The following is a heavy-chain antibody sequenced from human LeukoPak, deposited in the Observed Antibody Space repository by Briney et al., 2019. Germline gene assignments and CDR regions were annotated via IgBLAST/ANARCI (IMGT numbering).Heavy chain of an antibody. Sequence: QPGGSLRLSCAASGFTFSDYYMTWIRQAPGKGLEWVSVIYSGGSTYYADSVKGRFTISRDNSKNTLYLQMNSLRAEDTAVYFCASRATVTTDRFWFDPWGQGTLVTVSS. CDR2: IYSGGST. CDR1: GFTFSDYY. J-gene: IGHJ5*02. D-gene: IGHD4-11*01. CDR3: ASRATVTTDRFWFDP. V-gene: IGHV3-53*01.